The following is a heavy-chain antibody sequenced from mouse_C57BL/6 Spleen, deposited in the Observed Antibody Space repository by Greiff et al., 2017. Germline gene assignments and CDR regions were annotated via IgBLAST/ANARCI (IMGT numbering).Heavy chain of an antibody. D-gene: IGHD1-3*01. V-gene: IGHV1-81*01. CDR1: GYTFTSYG. J-gene: IGHJ4*01. Sequence: QVQLQQSGAELARPGASVKLSCKASGYTFTSYGISWVKQRTGQGLEWIGEIYPRSGNTYYNEKFKGKATLTADKSSSTAYMALRSLTSEDSAVYFCASGGKDAMDYWGQGTSVTVSS. CDR3: ASGGKDAMDY. CDR2: IYPRSGNT.